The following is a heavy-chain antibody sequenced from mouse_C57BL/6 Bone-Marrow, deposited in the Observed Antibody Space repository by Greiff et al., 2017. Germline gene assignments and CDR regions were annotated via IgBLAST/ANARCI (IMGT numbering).Heavy chain of an antibody. CDR1: GYTFTSYW. J-gene: IGHJ3*01. D-gene: IGHD4-1*01. CDR2: IDPSDSYT. V-gene: IGHV1-69*01. Sequence: QVQLQQPGAELVMPGALVKLSCKASGYTFTSYWMHWVKQRPGQGLEWIGEIDPSDSYTNYNQKFKGKSTLTVDKSSSTAYMQLSSLTSEDSAVYYCARGKLGSFAYWGQGTQVTVSA. CDR3: ARGKLGSFAY.